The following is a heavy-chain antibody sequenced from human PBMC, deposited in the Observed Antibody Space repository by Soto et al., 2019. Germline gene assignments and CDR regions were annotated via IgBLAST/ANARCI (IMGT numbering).Heavy chain of an antibody. D-gene: IGHD1-26*01. V-gene: IGHV3-30*18. Sequence: QVQLVESGGGVVQPGRSLRLSCAASGFTFSSYGMHWVRQAPGKGLEWVAVISYDGSNKYYADSVKGRFTISRDNSKNTLYLQMTSLRAEDTAVYYCLRKLGSPRYYYGMDVWGQGTTVTVSS. CDR3: LRKLGSPRYYYGMDV. J-gene: IGHJ6*02. CDR2: ISYDGSNK. CDR1: GFTFSSYG.